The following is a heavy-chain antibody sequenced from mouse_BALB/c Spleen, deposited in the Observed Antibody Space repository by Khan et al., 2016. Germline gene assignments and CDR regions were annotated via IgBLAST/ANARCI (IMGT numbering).Heavy chain of an antibody. Sequence: QVQLQQSGAELVRPGSSVKISCKASGFAFSSYWMNWVKQRPGQGLEWIGQIYPGDGDPNYTGKFKGKATLTADKSSSTAYMQLSRLTSADSAVYFCARGTPFANWGQGTLVTVSA. CDR1: GFAFSSYW. D-gene: IGHD2-14*01. CDR2: IYPGDGDP. CDR3: ARGTPFAN. J-gene: IGHJ3*01. V-gene: IGHV1-80*01.